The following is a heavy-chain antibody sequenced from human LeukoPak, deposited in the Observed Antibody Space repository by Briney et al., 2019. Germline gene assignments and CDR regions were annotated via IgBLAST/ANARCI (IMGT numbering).Heavy chain of an antibody. CDR2: MNPNSGNT. CDR1: GYTFTSYD. Sequence: ASVKVSCKASGYTFTSYDINWVRQAPGQGLEWMGWMNPNSGNTGYAQKFQGRVTITRNTSISTAYMELSSLRSEDTAVYYCARAQDYYDSSGYPPVYYYYYMDVWGKGTTVTVSS. V-gene: IGHV1-8*03. CDR3: ARAQDYYDSSGYPPVYYYYYMDV. D-gene: IGHD3-22*01. J-gene: IGHJ6*03.